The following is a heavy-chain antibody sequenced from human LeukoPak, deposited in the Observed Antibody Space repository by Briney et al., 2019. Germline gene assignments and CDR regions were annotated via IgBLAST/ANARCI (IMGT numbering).Heavy chain of an antibody. D-gene: IGHD6-13*01. CDR1: GFTFSSYG. CDR3: AIDGSSSASHDAFDI. CDR2: IWYGGSNK. J-gene: IGHJ3*02. Sequence: PGGSLRLSCAASGFTFSSYGMHWVRQAPGKGLEWVAVIWYGGSNKYYADSVKGRFTISRDKSKNTLYLQMSSLRAEDTAVYYCAIDGSSSASHDAFDIWGQGTMVTVSS. V-gene: IGHV3-33*08.